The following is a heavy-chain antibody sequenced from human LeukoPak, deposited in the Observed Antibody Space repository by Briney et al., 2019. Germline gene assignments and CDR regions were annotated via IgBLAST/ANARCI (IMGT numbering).Heavy chain of an antibody. V-gene: IGHV3-21*01. CDR3: ARDLSAGVVVAAASDY. D-gene: IGHD2-15*01. Sequence: ETLSLTCAVYGGSFSGYYWSWIRQAPGKGLEWVSSISSSSNYIYYADSVKGRFTISRDNAKNSLYLQMNSLRAEDTAVYYCARDLSAGVVVAAASDYWGQGTLVTVSS. CDR2: ISSSSNYI. J-gene: IGHJ4*02. CDR1: GGSFSGYY.